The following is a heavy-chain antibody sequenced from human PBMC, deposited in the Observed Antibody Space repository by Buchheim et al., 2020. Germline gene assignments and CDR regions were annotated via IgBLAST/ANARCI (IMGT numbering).Heavy chain of an antibody. V-gene: IGHV3-30*04. CDR2: VSYDGSKK. CDR1: GFSFNYYG. Sequence: QVQLVESGGGVVQPGRSLRLSCEASGFSFNYYGLHWVRQAPGKGLEWVAVVSYDGSKKYYADSVKGRFTISRDNSKNTIYLQMASLGTEDTAVYFCVRDPRFVEDLWSRTLHYFDHWGQGAL. J-gene: IGHJ4*02. CDR3: VRDPRFVEDLWSRTLHYFDH. D-gene: IGHD3-3*01.